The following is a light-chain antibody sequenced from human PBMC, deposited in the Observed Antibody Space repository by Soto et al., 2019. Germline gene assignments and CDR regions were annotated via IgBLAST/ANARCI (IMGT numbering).Light chain of an antibody. V-gene: IGKV4-1*01. Sequence: DIVMTQSPDSLAVSLGERASINCRSSQNVLYSSNNNNYLAWYQQKPGQPPKLLIYWASTRESGVPDRFSGSGSVTDFTLTISSLQAEDVAVYYCQQYYDTPFTFGPGTKVHIK. CDR3: QQYYDTPFT. CDR1: QNVLYSSNNNNY. J-gene: IGKJ3*01. CDR2: WAS.